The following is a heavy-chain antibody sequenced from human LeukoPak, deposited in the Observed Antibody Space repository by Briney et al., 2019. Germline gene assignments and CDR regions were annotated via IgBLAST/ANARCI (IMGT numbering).Heavy chain of an antibody. CDR1: GFSFSSYT. Sequence: GGSLRLACTASGFSFSSYTMNWVRLAPGKGLEWVSSISSSRTKADSVEGRFTISRDNAKNSLYLQMDSLRVEDTALYYCARVQDYLLYGPFDIWGQGTMVTVSS. CDR2: ISSSRTK. V-gene: IGHV3-21*06. D-gene: IGHD2/OR15-2a*01. CDR3: ARVQDYLLYGPFDI. J-gene: IGHJ3*02.